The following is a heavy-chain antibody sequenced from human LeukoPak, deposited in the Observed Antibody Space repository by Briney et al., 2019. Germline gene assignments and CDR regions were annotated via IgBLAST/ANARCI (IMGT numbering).Heavy chain of an antibody. CDR2: IYYSGST. CDR3: ARGDAEWGDYYFDY. J-gene: IGHJ4*02. V-gene: IGHV4-59*01. CDR1: GGSISSYY. Sequence: PSETLSLTCTVSGGSISSYYWSWIRQPPGKGLEWIGYIYYSGSTNYNPSPKSRVTISVDTSKNQFSLKLSSVTAADTAVYYCARGDAEWGDYYFDYWGQGTLVTVSS. D-gene: IGHD2-21*02.